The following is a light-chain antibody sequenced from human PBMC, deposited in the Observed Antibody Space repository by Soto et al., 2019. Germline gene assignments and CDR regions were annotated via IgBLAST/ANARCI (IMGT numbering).Light chain of an antibody. J-gene: IGKJ1*01. CDR2: GAS. CDR3: QQHDGWPRT. Sequence: EIVLTQSPATLSLSPGERATLSCRASESVAGHLAWYQQKPGQAPRLLIHGASIRATGIPVRFSGSGSGTEFTLTISSLQSEDFAVYYCQQHDGWPRTFGQGTKVDIK. CDR1: ESVAGH. V-gene: IGKV3-15*01.